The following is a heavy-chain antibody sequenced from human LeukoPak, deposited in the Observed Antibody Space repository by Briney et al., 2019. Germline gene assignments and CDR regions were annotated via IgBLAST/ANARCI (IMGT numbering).Heavy chain of an antibody. J-gene: IGHJ4*02. CDR3: APSQIAAAGTGDYFDY. V-gene: IGHV4-59*04. D-gene: IGHD6-13*01. Sequence: SDTLSLTCTVSGGSINSYYWSWIRQPPGKGLEWIGYIYYSGSTYYTPSLKSRVTISVDTSKNQFSLKLSSVTAADTAVYYCAPSQIAAAGTGDYFDYWGQGTLVTVSS. CDR1: GGSINSYY. CDR2: IYYSGST.